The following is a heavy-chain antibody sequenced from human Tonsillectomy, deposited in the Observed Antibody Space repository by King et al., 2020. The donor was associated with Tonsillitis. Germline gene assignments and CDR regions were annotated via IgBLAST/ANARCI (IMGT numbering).Heavy chain of an antibody. CDR2: IKQDGSEK. Sequence: VQLVESGGGLVQPGGSLRLSCAASGFTFSSYWMSWVRQAPGKGLEWVANIKQDGSEKYYVDSVKGRFTISRDNAKNSLYLQMNSLRAEDTAVYYCARGGIGSGWYPFDYWGQGTLVTVSS. CDR3: ARGGIGSGWYPFDY. CDR1: GFTFSSYW. J-gene: IGHJ4*02. V-gene: IGHV3-7*03. D-gene: IGHD6-19*01.